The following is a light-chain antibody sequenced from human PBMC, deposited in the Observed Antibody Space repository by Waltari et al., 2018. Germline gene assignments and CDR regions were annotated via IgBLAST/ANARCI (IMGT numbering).Light chain of an antibody. Sequence: DFVMTQSPGSLALSLGERATINCKSSQSLLYRSNNKNDLAWYQQKAGQPPKLLIYWASTRNSGVPDRLRGSCAETDFRLTINSLQAEDVAIYYCQQYYYTPFTFGPGTKVEI. CDR1: QSLLYRSNNKND. CDR2: WAS. V-gene: IGKV4-1*01. J-gene: IGKJ3*01. CDR3: QQYYYTPFT.